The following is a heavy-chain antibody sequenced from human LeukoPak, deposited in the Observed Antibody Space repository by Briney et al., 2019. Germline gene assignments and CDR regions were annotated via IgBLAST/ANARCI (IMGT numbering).Heavy chain of an antibody. J-gene: IGHJ4*02. CDR2: TYYRSKWYN. V-gene: IGHV6-1*01. Sequence: SQTLSLTCAISGDSVSSNSAAWNWIRQSPSRGLEWLGRTYYRSKWYNDHAVSVKSRITVNPDTSKNQFSLQLNSVTPEDTAVYYCARAGSLIGPGYFDYWGQGTLVTVSS. CDR1: GDSVSSNSAA. D-gene: IGHD3-10*01. CDR3: ARAGSLIGPGYFDY.